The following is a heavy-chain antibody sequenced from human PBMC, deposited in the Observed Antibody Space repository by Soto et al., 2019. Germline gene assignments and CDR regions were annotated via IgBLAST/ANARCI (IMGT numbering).Heavy chain of an antibody. CDR2: IVPIVDTA. CDR3: VRVVAIPGSPDY. Sequence: QVQLVQSGAGVRQPASSVKVSCKTSGGTFSSYAISWVRQAPGQGLEWMGGIVPIVDTATYAQKFQGRVTITADESPSTAYMELSRLRSDGTDVYYWVRVVAIPGSPDYWVQGTLVTVSS. J-gene: IGHJ4*02. CDR1: GGTFSSYA. D-gene: IGHD2-15*01. V-gene: IGHV1-69*12.